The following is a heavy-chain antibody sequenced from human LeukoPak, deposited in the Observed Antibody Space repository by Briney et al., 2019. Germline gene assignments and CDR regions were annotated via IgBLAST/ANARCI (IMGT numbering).Heavy chain of an antibody. CDR1: GFTFDDYA. J-gene: IGHJ4*02. Sequence: GGSLRLSCAASGFTFDDYAMHWVRQAPGKGLEWVSGISWNSGSIGYADSVKGRFTISRDNAKNSLYLQMNSLRAEDTALYYCAKVGGQRDFDYWGRGTLVTVSS. V-gene: IGHV3-9*01. CDR3: AKVGGQRDFDY. CDR2: ISWNSGSI. D-gene: IGHD3-16*01.